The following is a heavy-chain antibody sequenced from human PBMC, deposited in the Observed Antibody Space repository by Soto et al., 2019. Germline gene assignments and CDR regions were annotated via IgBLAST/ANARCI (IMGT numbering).Heavy chain of an antibody. CDR2: INPHGGST. V-gene: IGHV1-46*01. Sequence: VASVKVSCKAPGDTFTSYYLNWVRQAPGQGXEWMGVINPHGGSTKYAQKFQGRITMTRDTSRSTVYMELSSLRSDDTAIYYCARSSGGNFGIIIEGSNWFDPWGQGTLVTVSS. CDR3: ARSSGGNFGIIIEGSNWFDP. D-gene: IGHD3-3*01. J-gene: IGHJ5*02. CDR1: GDTFTSYY.